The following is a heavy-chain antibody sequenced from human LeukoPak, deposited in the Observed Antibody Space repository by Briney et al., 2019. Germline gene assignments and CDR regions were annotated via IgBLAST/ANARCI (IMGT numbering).Heavy chain of an antibody. V-gene: IGHV3-7*01. J-gene: IGHJ4*02. CDR1: GLTFSRDW. Sequence: PGGSLRLSCEASGLTFSRDWMSWVRQAPGKGLEWVANIKQDGSEKYYVDSVRGRFTISRDNAKNSLYLQMNSLRAEDTAVYYCAREDVSRYCSGGSCYSPFDYWGQGTLVTVSS. D-gene: IGHD2-15*01. CDR2: IKQDGSEK. CDR3: AREDVSRYCSGGSCYSPFDY.